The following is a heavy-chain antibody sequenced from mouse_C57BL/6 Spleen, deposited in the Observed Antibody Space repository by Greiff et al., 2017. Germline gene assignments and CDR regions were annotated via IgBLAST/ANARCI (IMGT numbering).Heavy chain of an antibody. D-gene: IGHD1-1*01. CDR1: GYTFTGYW. CDR3: ASYYGSSYDD. J-gene: IGHJ2*01. Sequence: QVQLQQSGAELMKPGASVKLSCKATGYTFTGYWIEWVKQRPGHGLEWIGEILPGSGSTNYNEKFKGKATFTADTSSNTAYMQLSSLTTEDSAIYYCASYYGSSYDDWGQGTTLTVSS. CDR2: ILPGSGST. V-gene: IGHV1-9*01.